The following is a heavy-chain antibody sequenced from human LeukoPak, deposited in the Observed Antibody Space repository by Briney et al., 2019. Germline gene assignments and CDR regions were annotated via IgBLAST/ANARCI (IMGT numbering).Heavy chain of an antibody. CDR2: INSDGSTT. J-gene: IGHJ4*02. D-gene: IGHD5-18*01. CDR1: GFTFSTYW. Sequence: GGSLRLSCAASGFTFSTYWMHWVRQVPGKGLVWVSRINSDGSTTTYADSVKGRFTISRDNAKNTLYLQMNSLTAEDTAVYYCAKDMEIRGYSYGSFDYWGQGTLVTVSS. V-gene: IGHV3-74*01. CDR3: AKDMEIRGYSYGSFDY.